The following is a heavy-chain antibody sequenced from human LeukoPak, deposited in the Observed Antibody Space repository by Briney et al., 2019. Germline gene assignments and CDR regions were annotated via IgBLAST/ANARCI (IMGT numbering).Heavy chain of an antibody. CDR1: GYSFTSYW. CDR3: ARSVSMTTVTTGVYYFDY. Sequence: GESLKISCKGSGYSFTSYWIGWVRQMPGKGLEWMGIIYPGDSDTRYSPSFQGQVTISADKSISTAYLQWSSLKASDTAMYYCARSVSMTTVTTGVYYFDYWGQGTLVTVSS. CDR2: IYPGDSDT. D-gene: IGHD4-17*01. V-gene: IGHV5-51*01. J-gene: IGHJ4*02.